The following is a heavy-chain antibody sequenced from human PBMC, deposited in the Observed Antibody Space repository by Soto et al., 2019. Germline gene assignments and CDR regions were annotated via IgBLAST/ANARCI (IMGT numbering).Heavy chain of an antibody. Sequence: EVQLLESGGGLVQPGGSLRLSCAASGFTFSSYAMSWVRQAPGKGLEWVSAISGSGGSTYYADSVKGRFTISRDNSKNTLYLQMNSLRGEDTAVYYCAKDREAYCGGDCYQGTNAFDIWGQGTMVTVSS. CDR2: ISGSGGST. V-gene: IGHV3-23*01. CDR3: AKDREAYCGGDCYQGTNAFDI. D-gene: IGHD2-21*02. CDR1: GFTFSSYA. J-gene: IGHJ3*02.